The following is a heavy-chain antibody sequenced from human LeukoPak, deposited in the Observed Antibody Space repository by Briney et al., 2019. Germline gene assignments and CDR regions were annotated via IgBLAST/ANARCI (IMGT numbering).Heavy chain of an antibody. CDR1: GFTFSSYE. CDR3: ASSITMVRVFDY. CDR2: ISSSGITI. Sequence: PGGSLRLSCAASGFTFSSYEMNWVRQAPGKGLEWVSYISSSGITIYYADPVKGRFTISRDNAKNSLNLQMNSLRAEDTAVYYCASSITMVRVFDYWGQGTLVTVSS. D-gene: IGHD3-10*01. J-gene: IGHJ4*02. V-gene: IGHV3-48*03.